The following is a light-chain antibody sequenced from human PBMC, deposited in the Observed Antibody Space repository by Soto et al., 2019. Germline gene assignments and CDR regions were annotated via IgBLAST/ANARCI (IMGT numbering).Light chain of an antibody. CDR3: QHYNSYSDA. CDR1: QTISSW. V-gene: IGKV1-5*03. CDR2: KAA. Sequence: DIKMAQPPSTLSGSVGDRVTITCRASQTISSWLAWYQQKPGKAPKLLIYKAATLKSGVPSRFSSSGPGTEFTLAISSLQADDFATYYCQHYNSYSDAFGQGTKVDI. J-gene: IGKJ1*01.